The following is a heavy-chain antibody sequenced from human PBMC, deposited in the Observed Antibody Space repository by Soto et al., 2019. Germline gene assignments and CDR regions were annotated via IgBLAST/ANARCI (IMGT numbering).Heavy chain of an antibody. Sequence: LSLTCAVSGGFISSSNWWSWVRQPPGKGLEWIGEIYHSGSTNYNPSLKSRVTISVDKSKNQFSLKLSSVTAADTAVYYCARDPITSTVTDYYYGMDVWGQGTTVTVSS. D-gene: IGHD4-4*01. J-gene: IGHJ6*02. CDR1: GGFISSSNW. CDR3: ARDPITSTVTDYYYGMDV. V-gene: IGHV4-4*02. CDR2: IYHSGST.